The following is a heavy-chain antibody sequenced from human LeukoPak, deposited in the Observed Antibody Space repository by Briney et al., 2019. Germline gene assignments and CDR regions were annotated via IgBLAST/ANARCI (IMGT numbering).Heavy chain of an antibody. CDR3: ARDRGNGWNHPVD. CDR1: GFTFDNYW. J-gene: IGHJ4*02. CDR2: LNPDGSIT. Sequence: GGSLRLSCATSGFTFDNYWMNWVRQAPGKGLVWVSRLNPDGSITSYADSVKGRFTISRDNAKNTLYLQMNSLRAEDTAVYYCARDRGNGWNHPVDWGQGTLVTVSS. D-gene: IGHD6-19*01. V-gene: IGHV3-74*01.